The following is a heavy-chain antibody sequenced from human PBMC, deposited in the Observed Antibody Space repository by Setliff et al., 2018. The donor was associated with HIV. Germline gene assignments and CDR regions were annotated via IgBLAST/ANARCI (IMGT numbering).Heavy chain of an antibody. CDR2: INPNSSDT. J-gene: IGHJ4*02. Sequence: ASVKVSCKASGYTFTDYYIHWVRQAPGQGLEWMGWINPNSSDTNYAQKFQGRVTMTRDTSISTAYMDLSRLRSDDTAVSYCARRVPPIPSGDLDYWGQGTLVTVSS. D-gene: IGHD4-17*01. CDR3: ARRVPPIPSGDLDY. CDR1: GYTFTDYY. V-gene: IGHV1-2*02.